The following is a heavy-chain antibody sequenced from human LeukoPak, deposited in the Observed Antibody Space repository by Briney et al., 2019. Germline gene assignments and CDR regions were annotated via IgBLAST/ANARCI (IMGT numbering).Heavy chain of an antibody. CDR2: ISSNGRRT. J-gene: IGHJ4*02. CDR1: GFTFSSYD. Sequence: GGSLRLSCAASGFTFSSYDMSWVRQAPGKGLEWVSGISSNGRRTYYEDSVKGRFTTSRDNSKNTLYLQMNSLRAEDTAVYYCAKDPNLYCSSTSCYFDYWGQGTLVTVSS. CDR3: AKDPNLYCSSTSCYFDY. D-gene: IGHD2-2*01. V-gene: IGHV3-23*01.